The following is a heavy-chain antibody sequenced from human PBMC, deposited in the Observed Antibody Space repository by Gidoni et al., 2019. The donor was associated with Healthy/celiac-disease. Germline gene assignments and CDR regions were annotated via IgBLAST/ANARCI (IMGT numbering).Heavy chain of an antibody. Sequence: QVQLVESGGGVVQPGGSLGLSCAASDFTFSSYAMHWVRQAPGKGLEWVAVISYDGSNKYYADSVKGRFTISRDNSKNTLYLQMNSLRAEDTAVYYCARDPYLGYYFDYWGQGTLVTVSS. J-gene: IGHJ4*02. D-gene: IGHD3-10*01. V-gene: IGHV3-30-3*01. CDR3: ARDPYLGYYFDY. CDR2: ISYDGSNK. CDR1: DFTFSSYA.